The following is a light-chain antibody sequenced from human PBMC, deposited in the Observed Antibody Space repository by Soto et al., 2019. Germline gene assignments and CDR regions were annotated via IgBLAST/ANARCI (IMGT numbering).Light chain of an antibody. CDR1: SSNIGAGYD. V-gene: IGLV1-40*01. Sequence: QPVLTQPPSVSGAPGQRVTISCTGSSSNIGAGYDVHWYQQLPGTAPKLLIYGNSNRPSGVPDRFSGSKSGTSASLAITGLQAEDEADYYCQSYDSSLSGSNVVFGGETKLTVL. J-gene: IGLJ2*01. CDR3: QSYDSSLSGSNVV. CDR2: GNS.